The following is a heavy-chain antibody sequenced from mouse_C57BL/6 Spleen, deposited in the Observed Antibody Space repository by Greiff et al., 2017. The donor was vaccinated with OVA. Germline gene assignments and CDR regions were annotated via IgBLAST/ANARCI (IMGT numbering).Heavy chain of an antibody. CDR3: ARGGTGYFDY. CDR2: IYPGDGGT. J-gene: IGHJ2*01. Sequence: QVQLQQSGPELVKPGASVKISCKASGYAFSSSWMNWVKQRLGKGLEWIGRIYPGDGGTNYNGKFKGKATLTADKSSSTAYMQLSSLTSEDSAVYFCARGGTGYFDYWGQGTTLTVSS. V-gene: IGHV1-82*01. CDR1: GYAFSSSW. D-gene: IGHD3-3*01.